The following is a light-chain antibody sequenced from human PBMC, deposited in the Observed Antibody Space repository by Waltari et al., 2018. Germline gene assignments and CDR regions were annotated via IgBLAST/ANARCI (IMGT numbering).Light chain of an antibody. J-gene: IGKJ5*01. V-gene: IGKV3-15*01. CDR1: QSVASN. CDR2: EAS. Sequence: EVVMTQSPATLSLFPGDRVTLSCRASQSVASNLAWYQQKPGQAPRLLIYEASTRATGISARFRGSGSGTEFTLTISSLQSEDSAVYYCQQYNRWPPITFGQGTRLEIK. CDR3: QQYNRWPPIT.